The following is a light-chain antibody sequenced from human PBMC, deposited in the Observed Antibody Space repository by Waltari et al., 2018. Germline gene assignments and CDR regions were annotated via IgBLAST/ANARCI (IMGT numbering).Light chain of an antibody. V-gene: IGKV3-20*01. J-gene: IGKJ1*01. Sequence: EIVLTQSPGTLSLSPGERATLSCRASQRVSRTLAWYQQKPGQAPRLLIYDASSRATGIPDRFSGSGSGTDFSLIISRLEPEDFAVYYCQKYGTRPATFGQGTKVEVK. CDR3: QKYGTRPAT. CDR1: QRVSRT. CDR2: DAS.